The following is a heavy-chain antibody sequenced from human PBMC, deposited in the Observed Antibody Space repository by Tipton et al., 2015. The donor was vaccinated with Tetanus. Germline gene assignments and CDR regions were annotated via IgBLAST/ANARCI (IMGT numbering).Heavy chain of an antibody. CDR2: INQRGTT. CDR1: GGSSSSFY. V-gene: IGHV4-34*01. CDR3: ARERGNRGNAFDL. J-gene: IGHJ3*01. D-gene: IGHD3-16*01. Sequence: AVSGGSSSSFYWSWIRQPPGGGLEWIGEINQRGTTYNPSLKRRATISVGSSATQLSLSLTSVTAADTAVYFCARERGNRGNAFDLWGQGTKVAVSS.